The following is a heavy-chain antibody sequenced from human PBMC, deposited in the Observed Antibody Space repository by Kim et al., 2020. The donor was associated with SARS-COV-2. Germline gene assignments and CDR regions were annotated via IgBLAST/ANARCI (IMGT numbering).Heavy chain of an antibody. J-gene: IGHJ4*02. D-gene: IGHD4-17*01. V-gene: IGHV3-23*01. CDR3: AKLTRRLGGYGDYFGYETL. Sequence: GRFTIARDNSKNTLYLQMNSLRAEDTAVYYCAKLTRRLGGYGDYFGYETLWGQGTLVTVSS.